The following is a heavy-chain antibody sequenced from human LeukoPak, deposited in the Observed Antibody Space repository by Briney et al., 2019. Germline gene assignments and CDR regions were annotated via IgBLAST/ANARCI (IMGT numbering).Heavy chain of an antibody. D-gene: IGHD4-17*01. CDR1: GYSFPTYW. CDR2: IYPGDSDT. V-gene: IGHV5-51*01. CDR3: ASDDYGDYVL. Sequence: GESLKISCKDSGYSFPTYWIAWLRPRPGKGLEWMGIIYPGDSDTRYSPSFQGQVSISVDKSISTAYLQWSSLKASDTAMYYCASDDYGDYVLWGQGTLVTVSS. J-gene: IGHJ4*02.